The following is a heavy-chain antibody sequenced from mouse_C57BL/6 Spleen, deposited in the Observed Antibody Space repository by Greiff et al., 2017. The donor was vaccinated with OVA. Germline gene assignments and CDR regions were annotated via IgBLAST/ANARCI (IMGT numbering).Heavy chain of an antibody. J-gene: IGHJ2*01. CDR1: GYTFPRYW. V-gene: IGHV1-64*01. CDR3: ASGNAYYPYYFDY. D-gene: IGHD2-3*01. Sequence: QVQLQQPGAELVKPGASVKLSCKASGYTFPRYWMHWVKQRPGQGLEWIGMIHPNGGSTNYNEKFKSKATLTVDKSSSTAYMQLSSLTSEDSAVYYCASGNAYYPYYFDYWGQGTTLTVSS. CDR2: IHPNGGST.